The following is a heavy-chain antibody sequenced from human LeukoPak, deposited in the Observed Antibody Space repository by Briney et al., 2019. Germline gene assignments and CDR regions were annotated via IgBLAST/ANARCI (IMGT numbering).Heavy chain of an antibody. D-gene: IGHD1-1*01. CDR3: ARRNDPYGLDV. Sequence: PSETLSLTCTVSGGSISRDYWSWIRQPPGKGLECIGYIYYSGSTYYNPSLKSRVTISVDTSKNQFSLKLSSVTAADTAVYYCARRNDPYGLDVWGQGTTVTVSS. CDR2: IYYSGST. V-gene: IGHV4-59*08. J-gene: IGHJ6*02. CDR1: GGSISRDY.